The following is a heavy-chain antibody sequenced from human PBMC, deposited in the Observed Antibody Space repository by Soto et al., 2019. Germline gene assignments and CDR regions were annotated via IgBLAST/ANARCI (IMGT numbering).Heavy chain of an antibody. CDR3: ARQIYDSDTGPNFQYFFDS. J-gene: IGHJ4*02. Sequence: GESLKISCKGSGYSFAGYWITWVRQKPGKGLEWMGRIDLSDSQTYYSPSFRGHVTISVTKSITTVFLQWSSLRASDTAMYYCARQIYDSDTGPNFQYFFDSWGQGTPVTVSS. CDR1: GYSFAGYW. D-gene: IGHD3-22*01. CDR2: IDLSDSQT. V-gene: IGHV5-10-1*01.